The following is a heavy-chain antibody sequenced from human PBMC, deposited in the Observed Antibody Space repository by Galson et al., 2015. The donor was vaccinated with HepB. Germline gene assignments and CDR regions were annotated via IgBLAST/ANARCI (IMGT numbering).Heavy chain of an antibody. CDR3: ARLNAAAGTGGFDY. Sequence: CAISGDSVSSNSAAWNWIRQSPSRGLEWLGRTYYRSKWYNDYAVSVKSRITINPDTSKNQFSLQLNSVTPEDTAVYYCARLNAAAGTGGFDYWGQGTLVTVSS. J-gene: IGHJ4*02. CDR2: TYYRSKWYN. D-gene: IGHD6-13*01. CDR1: GDSVSSNSAA. V-gene: IGHV6-1*01.